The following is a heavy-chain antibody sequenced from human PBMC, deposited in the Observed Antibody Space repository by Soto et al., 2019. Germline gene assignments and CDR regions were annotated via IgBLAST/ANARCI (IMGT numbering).Heavy chain of an antibody. J-gene: IGHJ6*03. V-gene: IGHV3-64*01. CDR3: AGRARPDFYYLDV. CDR1: GFTLSGYA. CDR2: ISSNGVGT. Sequence: EVQLAESGGGLAQPGGSLRLSCAASGFTLSGYAMDWVRQAPGKGLEYVSGISSNGVGTYYANSVQGRFTISRDNSKNTVYLQMGSLRPDYMAVYYCAGRARPDFYYLDVWGKGTTVTVSS. D-gene: IGHD6-6*01.